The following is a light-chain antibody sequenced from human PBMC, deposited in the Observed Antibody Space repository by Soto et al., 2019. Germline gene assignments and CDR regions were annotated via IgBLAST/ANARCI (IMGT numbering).Light chain of an antibody. CDR3: QQSYSTPFT. CDR1: QGIYNY. CDR2: APS. Sequence: DIQMTQSPSSLSASVGDRVTITCRASQGIYNYVNWYQQRPGKAPKLLMYAPSTSQNGVPSRFSGSGSGTDLTLTISSLQPEDFAIYDCQQSYSTPFTVGLGTEVDIK. J-gene: IGKJ3*01. V-gene: IGKV1-39*01.